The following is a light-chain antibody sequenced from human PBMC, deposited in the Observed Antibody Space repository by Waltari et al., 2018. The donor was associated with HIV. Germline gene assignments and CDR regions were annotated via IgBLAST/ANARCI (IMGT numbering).Light chain of an antibody. Sequence: QSVLTQPPSVSAAPGETVIISCSGSSSNIGNNYVSWYQQLPGTAPKLFIYADDLRLSGIPDRFSGSRSGTSATLGITGLQTGDESDYYCGTWDTTLSAVVFGGGTKLTVL. CDR1: SSNIGNNY. J-gene: IGLJ2*01. CDR2: ADD. V-gene: IGLV1-51*01. CDR3: GTWDTTLSAVV.